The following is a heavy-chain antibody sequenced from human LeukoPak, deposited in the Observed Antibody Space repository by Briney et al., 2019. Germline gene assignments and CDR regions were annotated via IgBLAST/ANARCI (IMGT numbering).Heavy chain of an antibody. J-gene: IGHJ6*03. Sequence: PGGSLRLSCAASGFTFSSYWMSWVRQAPGKGLEWVANIKQDGSEKYYVDSVKGRFTISRDNTKNSLYLQMNSLRAEDTAVYYCAREPRSDGGYMDVWGKGTTVTVSS. D-gene: IGHD3-16*01. CDR1: GFTFSSYW. CDR3: AREPRSDGGYMDV. CDR2: IKQDGSEK. V-gene: IGHV3-7*01.